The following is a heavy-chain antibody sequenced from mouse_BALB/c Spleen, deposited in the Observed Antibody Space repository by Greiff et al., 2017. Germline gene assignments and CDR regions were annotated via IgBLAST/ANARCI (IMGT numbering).Heavy chain of an antibody. D-gene: IGHD2-10*01. CDR3: ARSSYGNYEAWFAY. J-gene: IGHJ3*01. CDR1: GFTFSSYA. CDR2: ISSGGSYT. V-gene: IGHV5-9-4*01. Sequence: EVNLVESGGGLVKPGGSLKLSCAASGFTFSSYAMSWVRQSPEKRLEWVAEISSGGSYTYYPDTVTGRFTISRDNARNILYLQMSSLRSEDTAMYYCARSSYGNYEAWFAYWGQGTLVTVSA.